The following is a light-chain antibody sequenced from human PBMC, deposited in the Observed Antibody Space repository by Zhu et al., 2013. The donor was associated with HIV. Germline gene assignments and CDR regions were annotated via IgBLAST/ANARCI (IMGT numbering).Light chain of an antibody. CDR3: QQRSDWPQLT. CDR1: QSVSSNY. Sequence: EIVLTQSPGTLSLSPGERATLSCRASQSVSSNYLAWYQQRPGQAPRLLIYGASSRATGIPDRFSGSGSGTDFTLTISRLEPEDFAVYYCQQRSDWPQLTFGGGTRVGDQT. CDR2: GAS. V-gene: IGKV3D-20*02. J-gene: IGKJ4*01.